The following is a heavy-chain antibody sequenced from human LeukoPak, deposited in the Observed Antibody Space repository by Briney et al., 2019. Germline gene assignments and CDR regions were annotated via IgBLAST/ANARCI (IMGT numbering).Heavy chain of an antibody. Sequence: GGSLRLSCAGSGFSLSTYGMTWVRQAPGDRREWASAIRGSGFSTYYAESVERPLTIPRDSSKNPLYLHMNSLISERTAVYYCSKDGVRGSYSPTYYFDSWSQGTLVTVSS. CDR1: GFSLSTYG. CDR2: IRGSGFST. D-gene: IGHD3-10*01. J-gene: IGHJ4*02. V-gene: IGHV3-23*01. CDR3: SKDGVRGSYSPTYYFDS.